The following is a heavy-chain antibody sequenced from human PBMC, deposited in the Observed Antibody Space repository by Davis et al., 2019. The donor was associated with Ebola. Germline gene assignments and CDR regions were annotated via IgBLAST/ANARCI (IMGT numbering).Heavy chain of an antibody. CDR2: ISGSSSTI. Sequence: GGSLRLSCVASGFTFNTYSINWVRQAPGKGLEWVSYISGSSSTIYYADSVKGRFTISRDNAKNSLYLQMNSLRAEDTAVYYCARAQVTYNWNWIGFDYWGQGTLVTVSS. J-gene: IGHJ4*02. CDR1: GFTFNTYS. V-gene: IGHV3-48*01. D-gene: IGHD1-7*01. CDR3: ARAQVTYNWNWIGFDY.